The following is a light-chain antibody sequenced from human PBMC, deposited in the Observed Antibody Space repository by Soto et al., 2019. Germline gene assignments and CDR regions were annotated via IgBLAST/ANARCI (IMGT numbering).Light chain of an antibody. CDR3: GTWDSRLSGWV. CDR2: ENN. Sequence: QSVLTQPPSVSAAPGQKVTISCSGSSSNIGNNYVSWYQQLPGTAPNILIYENNKRPSGIPDRFSGSKSGTSATLGITGLQTGDEADYYCGTWDSRLSGWVFGGGTKVTVL. CDR1: SSNIGNNY. V-gene: IGLV1-51*02. J-gene: IGLJ3*02.